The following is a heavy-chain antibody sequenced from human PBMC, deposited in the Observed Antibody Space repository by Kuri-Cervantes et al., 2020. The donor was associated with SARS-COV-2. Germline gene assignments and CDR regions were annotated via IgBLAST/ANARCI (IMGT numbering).Heavy chain of an antibody. CDR1: GGSLSTYY. Sequence: SETLSLTCAVSGGSLSTYYWSWIRQPPGKGLEWIAYIFYSGSTGYNPSLKSRVTISVDTSKNQFSLKLSSVTAADAAVYYCARVDSGSGSWDGMDVWGQGTTVTVSS. J-gene: IGHJ6*02. D-gene: IGHD3-10*01. V-gene: IGHV4-59*01. CDR2: IFYSGST. CDR3: ARVDSGSGSWDGMDV.